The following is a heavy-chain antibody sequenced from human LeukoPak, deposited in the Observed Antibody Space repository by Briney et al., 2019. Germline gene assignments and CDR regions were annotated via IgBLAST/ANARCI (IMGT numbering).Heavy chain of an antibody. D-gene: IGHD6-25*01. CDR3: VRDRLHAFDF. V-gene: IGHV1-18*01. CDR1: GYTFTSNG. CDR2: ISSNSGNT. Sequence: GASVKVSCKASGYTFTSNGISWVRQAPGQGLEWMGWISSNSGNTKYAQKLQDRVILTTDTSTTTAYMELRGLRSDDTAIYYCVRDRLHAFDFWGHGTLVTVSS. J-gene: IGHJ3*01.